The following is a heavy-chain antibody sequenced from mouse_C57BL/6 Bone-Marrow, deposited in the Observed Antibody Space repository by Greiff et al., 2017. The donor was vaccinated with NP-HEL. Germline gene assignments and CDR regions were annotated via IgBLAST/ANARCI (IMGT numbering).Heavy chain of an antibody. J-gene: IGHJ2*01. CDR1: GYTFTSYW. Sequence: QVQLQQPGAELVMPGASVKLSCKASGYTFTSYWMHWVKQRPGQGLEWIGEIDPSDSYTNYNQKFKGKSTLTVDKSSSTAYMQLSSLTSEDSAVYYCARDYGSSFDYWGQGTTLTVSS. CDR3: ARDYGSSFDY. CDR2: IDPSDSYT. V-gene: IGHV1-69*01. D-gene: IGHD1-1*01.